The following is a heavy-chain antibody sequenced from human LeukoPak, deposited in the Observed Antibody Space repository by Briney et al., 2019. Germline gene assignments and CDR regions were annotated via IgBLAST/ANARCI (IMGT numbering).Heavy chain of an antibody. J-gene: IGHJ4*02. D-gene: IGHD2-2*02. Sequence: GEPLKISCKGSGYSFTSYWIGWVRQMPGKGLEWMGIIYPGDSDTRYSPSFQGQVTISADKSISTAYLQWSSLKASDTAMYYCARQFCSSTSCYKAIDYWGQGTLVTVSS. V-gene: IGHV5-51*01. CDR2: IYPGDSDT. CDR3: ARQFCSSTSCYKAIDY. CDR1: GYSFTSYW.